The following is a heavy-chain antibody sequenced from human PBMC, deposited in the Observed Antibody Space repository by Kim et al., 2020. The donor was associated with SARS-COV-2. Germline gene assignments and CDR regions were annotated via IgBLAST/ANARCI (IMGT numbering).Heavy chain of an antibody. CDR2: IIPIFGTA. Sequence: SVKVSCKASGGTFSSYAISWVRQAPGQGLEWMGGIIPIFGTANYAQKFQGRVTITADESTSTAYMELSSLRSEDTAVYYCATSPIYDFWSGYEPVDVWGQGTTVTVSS. V-gene: IGHV1-69*13. CDR1: GGTFSSYA. D-gene: IGHD3-3*01. CDR3: ATSPIYDFWSGYEPVDV. J-gene: IGHJ6*02.